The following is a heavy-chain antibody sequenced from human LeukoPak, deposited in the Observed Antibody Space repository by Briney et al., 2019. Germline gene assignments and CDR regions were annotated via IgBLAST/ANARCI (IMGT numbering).Heavy chain of an antibody. CDR3: ATTKDYYDSSGYYCHAFDI. CDR1: GGSITSSYHY. V-gene: IGHV4-39*05. D-gene: IGHD3-22*01. J-gene: IGHJ3*02. CDR2: MSYRGNS. Sequence: SETPSLTCTVSGGSITSSYHYWGWIRQPPGKGLKWIGSMSYRGNSCYNPSITSQVTTSVRTSKIQSSLKLTSLTAADTAVYYCATTKDYYDSSGYYCHAFDIWGQGTMVTVSS.